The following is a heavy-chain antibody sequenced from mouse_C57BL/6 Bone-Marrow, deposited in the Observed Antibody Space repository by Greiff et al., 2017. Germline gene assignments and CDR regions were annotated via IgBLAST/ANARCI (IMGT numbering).Heavy chain of an antibody. V-gene: IGHV6-6*01. J-gene: IGHJ3*01. CDR1: GFTFSDAW. CDR2: IRNKANNHAT. Sequence: LQQSGGGLVQPGGSMKLSCAASGFTFSDAWMDWVSQSPEKGLEWVAEIRNKANNHATYYAESVKGRFTISRDDSKSSVYLQMNSLRAEDTGIYYCTRSIYDVYYKFAYWGQGTLVTVSA. D-gene: IGHD2-3*01. CDR3: TRSIYDVYYKFAY.